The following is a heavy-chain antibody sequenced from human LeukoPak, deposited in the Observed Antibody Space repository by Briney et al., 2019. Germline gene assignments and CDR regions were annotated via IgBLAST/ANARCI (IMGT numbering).Heavy chain of an antibody. Sequence: SETLSLTCTVSGVSISSYYWSWIRQPPGKGLEWLGYIYYSGSTNYNPSLKSRVTISVDTSKNQFSLKLSSVTAADTAVYYCARGARPGYCSSTSCYAGDAFDIWGQGTMVTVSS. CDR2: IYYSGST. D-gene: IGHD2-2*01. J-gene: IGHJ3*02. V-gene: IGHV4-59*01. CDR1: GVSISSYY. CDR3: ARGARPGYCSSTSCYAGDAFDI.